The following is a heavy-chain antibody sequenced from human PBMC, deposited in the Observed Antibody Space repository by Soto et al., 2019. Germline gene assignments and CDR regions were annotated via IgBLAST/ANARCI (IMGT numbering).Heavy chain of an antibody. Sequence: GPQIRSCVVSGFTIGSYRMVWVSTAQGKGLEWISYISSGSDTIYYADSVKGRFTVSRDNAKNSLYLQMNSLRDEDTAVYYCARPGEGVLFYYALDVWGQGTKVKFSS. CDR1: GFTIGSYR. J-gene: IGHJ6*02. CDR2: ISSGSDTI. CDR3: ARPGEGVLFYYALDV. D-gene: IGHD3-16*01. V-gene: IGHV3-48*02.